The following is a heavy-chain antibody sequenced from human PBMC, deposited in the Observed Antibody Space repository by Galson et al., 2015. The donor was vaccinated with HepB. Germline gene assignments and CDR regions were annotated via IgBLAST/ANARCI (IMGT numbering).Heavy chain of an antibody. CDR1: GYTFTGYY. D-gene: IGHD2-2*01. CDR3: ASIPAASWEGPLQFDY. J-gene: IGHJ4*02. CDR2: INPNSGGT. V-gene: IGHV1-2*06. Sequence: SVKVSCKASGYTFTGYYMHWVRQAPGQGLEWMGRINPNSGGTNYAQKFQGRVTMTRDTSISTAYMELSRLRSDDTAVYYCASIPAASWEGPLQFDYWGQGTLVTVSS.